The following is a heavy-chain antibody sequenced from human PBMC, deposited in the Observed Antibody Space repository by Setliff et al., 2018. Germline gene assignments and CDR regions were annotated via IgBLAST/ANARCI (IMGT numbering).Heavy chain of an antibody. CDR1: GYTFTGYY. V-gene: IGHV1-46*01. CDR3: ARAPLESGYYYGQGHYFDN. CDR2: IDPSADYT. Sequence: ASVKVSCKASGYTFTGYYLHWVRQAPGQGLEWMGIIDPSADYTNYAQKFQGRVTMTKDTSTTTVYMELSSLRSEDTAVYYCARAPLESGYYYGQGHYFDNWVPETLLVTVSS. D-gene: IGHD5-18*01. J-gene: IGHJ4*03.